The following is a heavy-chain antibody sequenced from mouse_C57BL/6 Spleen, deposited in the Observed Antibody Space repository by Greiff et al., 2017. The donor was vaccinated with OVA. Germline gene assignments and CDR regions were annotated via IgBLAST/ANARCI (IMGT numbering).Heavy chain of an antibody. V-gene: IGHV5-6*01. CDR3: ARPDYYGSSYWFAY. CDR2: ISSGGSYP. CDR1: GFTFSSYG. J-gene: IGHJ3*01. D-gene: IGHD1-1*01. Sequence: EVQGVESGGDLVKPGGSLKLSCAASGFTFSSYGMSWVRQTPDKRLEWVATISSGGSYPYYPDRVKGRFTISRANAKNTLYLQMSRLKSEDTAMYYCARPDYYGSSYWFAYWGQGTLVTVSA.